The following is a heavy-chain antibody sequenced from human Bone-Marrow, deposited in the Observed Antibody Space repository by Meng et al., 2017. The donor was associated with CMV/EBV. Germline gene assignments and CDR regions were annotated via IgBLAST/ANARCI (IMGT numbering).Heavy chain of an antibody. CDR3: AKSLPPIQLRPRGAFDI. Sequence: GESLKISCAASTFTFSSYGMHWVRQAPGKGLEWVAFIRYDGSNKYYADSVKGRFTISRDNSKNTLYLQMNSLRAEDTAVYYCAKSLPPIQLRPRGAFDIWGQGKMV. J-gene: IGHJ3*02. V-gene: IGHV3-30*02. CDR1: TFTFSSYG. D-gene: IGHD2-2*02. CDR2: IRYDGSNK.